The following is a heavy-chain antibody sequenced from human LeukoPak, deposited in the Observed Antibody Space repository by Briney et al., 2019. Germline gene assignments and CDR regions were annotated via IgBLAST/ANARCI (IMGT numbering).Heavy chain of an antibody. V-gene: IGHV3-48*04. J-gene: IGHJ4*02. CDR2: ISSNSDTI. CDR1: GFTFSSYS. D-gene: IGHD2-21*01. CDR3: ARNIPVTRWGY. Sequence: GGSLRLSCAASGFTFSSYSMNWVRQAPGKGLEWLSYISSNSDTIYYADSVKGRFTISRDNAKNSLYLQMNSLRAEDTAVYYCARNIPVTRWGYWGQGTLVTVSS.